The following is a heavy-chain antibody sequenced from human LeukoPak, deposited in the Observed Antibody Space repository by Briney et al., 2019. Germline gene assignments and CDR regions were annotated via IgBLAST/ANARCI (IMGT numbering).Heavy chain of an antibody. D-gene: IGHD3-22*01. CDR3: ASRPFLDSSGYYPY. CDR1: GGSLSSGAYY. J-gene: IGHJ4*02. V-gene: IGHV4-31*03. Sequence: SSETLSLTCTVSGGSLSSGAYYWTWIRQHPEKGLEWIGYIFYSGYAYYHPSLKSRLTMSVDTSKNQFSLKLSSVTAADTAVYYCASRPFLDSSGYYPYWGQGTLVTVSS. CDR2: IFYSGYA.